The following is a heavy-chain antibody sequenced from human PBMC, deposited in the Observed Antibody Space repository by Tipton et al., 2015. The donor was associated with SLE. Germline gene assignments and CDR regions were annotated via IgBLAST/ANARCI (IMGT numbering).Heavy chain of an antibody. J-gene: IGHJ5*01. CDR1: GDSISSYY. CDR3: ARGSRNFPSGWFDS. V-gene: IGHV4-59*01. D-gene: IGHD1-14*01. Sequence: TLSLTCTVSGDSISSYYWNWIRQTQGKGLEWLGNIYYTGTTNQNPSLQTRLSLSLDTSKNQLSLKLSSVTAADTAVFYCARGSRNFPSGWFDSWGQGLLVTVSS. CDR2: IYYTGTT.